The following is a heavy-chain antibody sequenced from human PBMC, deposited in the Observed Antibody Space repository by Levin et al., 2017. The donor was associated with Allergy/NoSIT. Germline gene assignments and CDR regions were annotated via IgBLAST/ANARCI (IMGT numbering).Heavy chain of an antibody. D-gene: IGHD2-2*01. CDR1: GGSFSGYY. CDR3: ARVLYCSSTSCYGGVGY. J-gene: IGHJ4*02. V-gene: IGHV4-34*01. CDR2: INHSGST. Sequence: SETLSLTCAVYGGSFSGYYWSWIRQPPGKGLEWIGEINHSGSTNYNPSLKSRVTITVDTSKNQFSLKLSSVTAADTAVYYCARVLYCSSTSCYGGVGYWGQGTLVTVSS.